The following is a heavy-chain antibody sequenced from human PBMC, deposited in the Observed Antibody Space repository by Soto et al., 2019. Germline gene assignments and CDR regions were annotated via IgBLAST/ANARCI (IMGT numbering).Heavy chain of an antibody. J-gene: IGHJ5*02. CDR1: GFIFENFG. CDR2: ISGSGFKK. D-gene: IGHD1-26*01. Sequence: GGSMRLSCAASGFIFENFGMSWVRQAPGKVLEWISSISGSGFKKYYADSVKGRFTISRDNSKSTVYLELNNLSAEDTAVYHCAKNQGVELVPLATVDWFDPWGQGSVVTVSS. V-gene: IGHV3-23*01. CDR3: AKNQGVELVPLATVDWFDP.